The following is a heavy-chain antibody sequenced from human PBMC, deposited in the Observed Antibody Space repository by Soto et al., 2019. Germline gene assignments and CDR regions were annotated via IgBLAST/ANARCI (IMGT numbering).Heavy chain of an antibody. CDR1: GGTFSSYT. Sequence: QVQLVQSGAEVKKPGSSVKVSCKASGGTFSSYTISWVRQAPGQGLEWMGRIIPSLGIANYAQKFQGRVTTTEDKSTSTDYMELSSLRSEDTAVYYCASGPYYYGSVINRYWGQGTLVTVSS. CDR2: IIPSLGIA. J-gene: IGHJ4*02. D-gene: IGHD3-10*01. V-gene: IGHV1-69*02. CDR3: ASGPYYYGSVINRY.